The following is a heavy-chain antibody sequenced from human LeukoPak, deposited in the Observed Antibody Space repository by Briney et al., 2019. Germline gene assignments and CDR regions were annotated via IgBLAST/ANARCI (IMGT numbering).Heavy chain of an antibody. CDR1: GGIFSSYA. Sequence: ASVKVSCKASGGIFSSYAISWVRQAPGQGLEGMGRIIPILGIANYAQKFQGRVTITADKSTSTAYMELSSLRSEDTAVYYCARGDYYGSGSYLRSPFDYWGQGTLVTVSS. D-gene: IGHD3-10*01. J-gene: IGHJ4*02. V-gene: IGHV1-69*04. CDR3: ARGDYYGSGSYLRSPFDY. CDR2: IIPILGIA.